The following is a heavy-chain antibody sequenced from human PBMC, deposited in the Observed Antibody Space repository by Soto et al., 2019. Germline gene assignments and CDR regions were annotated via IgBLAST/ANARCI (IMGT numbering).Heavy chain of an antibody. D-gene: IGHD1-26*01. Sequence: QVQLVESGGGVVQPGRSLRLSCVASGFTFSSHAMHWVRQAPGKGLEWVAVISYDGSNKYYAESVKGGFTISRDNSKNTLYLQMNSLRAEDTAVYYCARDGGNSGSYRDYWGQGTLVTVSS. CDR3: ARDGGNSGSYRDY. CDR2: ISYDGSNK. CDR1: GFTFSSHA. V-gene: IGHV3-30-3*01. J-gene: IGHJ4*02.